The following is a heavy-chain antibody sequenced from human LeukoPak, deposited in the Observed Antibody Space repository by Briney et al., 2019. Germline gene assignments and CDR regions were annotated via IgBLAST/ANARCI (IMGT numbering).Heavy chain of an antibody. V-gene: IGHV1-8*01. J-gene: IGHJ3*02. D-gene: IGHD1-7*01. CDR1: GYTFTSYG. CDR2: MNPNSGNT. Sequence: ASVKVSCKASGYTFTSYGINWVRQATGQGLEWMGWMNPNSGNTGYAQKFQGRVTMTRNTSISTAYMELSSLRSEDTAVYYCARGRELDDDAFDIWGQGTMVTVSS. CDR3: ARGRELDDDAFDI.